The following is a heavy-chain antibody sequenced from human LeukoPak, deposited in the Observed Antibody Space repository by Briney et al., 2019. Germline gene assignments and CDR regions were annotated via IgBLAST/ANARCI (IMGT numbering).Heavy chain of an antibody. J-gene: IGHJ4*02. CDR3: ARDGHPFDS. CDR1: GFRFTSYW. V-gene: IGHV3-7*01. CDR2: INQDGSEK. Sequence: GGSLRLSCAASGFRFTSYWMSWVRQAPGKGLKWVANINQDGSEKYYGDSVKGRFTISRDNAKNSLYLQMSSLRAEDTAVYFCARDGHPFDSWGQGTLVTVSS.